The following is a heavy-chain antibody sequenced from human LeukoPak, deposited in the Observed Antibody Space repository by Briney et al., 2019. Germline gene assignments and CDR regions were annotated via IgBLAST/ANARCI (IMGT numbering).Heavy chain of an antibody. CDR1: GFTFSSYG. V-gene: IGHV3-30*18. J-gene: IGHJ6*02. CDR3: AKGGYCSSTSCPYYYYGMDV. CDR2: ISYDGSNK. D-gene: IGHD2-2*01. Sequence: XRSLRLSCAASGFTFSSYGMHWVRQAPGKGLEWVAVISYDGSNKYYADSVKGRFTISRDNSKNTLYLQMNSLRAEDMAVYYCAKGGYCSSTSCPYYYYGMDVWGQGTTVTVSS.